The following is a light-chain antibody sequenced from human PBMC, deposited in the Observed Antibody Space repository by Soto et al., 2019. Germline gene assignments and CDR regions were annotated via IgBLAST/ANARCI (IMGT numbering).Light chain of an antibody. V-gene: IGKV1-39*01. J-gene: IGKJ1*01. CDR2: AAS. CDR1: QTITNY. CDR3: QQSYSSPWT. Sequence: DIQMTQSPSYLSASVGDRVTITCRASQTITNYLNWYQQKPGKAPKLLIYAASTLLSGVPARFSGGGSGTDFTLIIDSLQPEDFATYYCQQSYSSPWTFGQGTKVEIK.